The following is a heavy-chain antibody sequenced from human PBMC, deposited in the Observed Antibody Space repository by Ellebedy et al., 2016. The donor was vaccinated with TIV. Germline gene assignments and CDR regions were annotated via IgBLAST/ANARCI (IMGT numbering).Heavy chain of an antibody. CDR2: INNDGSST. V-gene: IGHV3-74*01. J-gene: IGHJ5*02. CDR1: GFTFSSYW. D-gene: IGHD3-22*01. Sequence: GGSLKISCAASGFTFSSYWMHWVRQAPGKGLVWVSHINNDGSSTSYADSVKGRFTISRDNAKNTLYLQMNSLRAEDTAVYYCARGGGYYYDSSGYYGGWFDPWGQGTLVTVSS. CDR3: ARGGGYYYDSSGYYGGWFDP.